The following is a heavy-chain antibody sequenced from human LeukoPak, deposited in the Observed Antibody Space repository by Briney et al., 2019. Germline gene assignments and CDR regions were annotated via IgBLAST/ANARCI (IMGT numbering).Heavy chain of an antibody. CDR1: FXFXTYX. Sequence: FXFXTYXMHXVRQAPGKGLEWVAVISYDGRNKYYPDSVRGRFTFSKDNSKNTLYLQINSLRAEDTAVYYCAKDGDYYGSGTKGYYFDYWGQGTLVTVSS. CDR2: ISYDGRNK. V-gene: IGHV3-30*18. D-gene: IGHD3-10*01. J-gene: IGHJ4*02. CDR3: AKDGDYYGSGTKGYYFDY.